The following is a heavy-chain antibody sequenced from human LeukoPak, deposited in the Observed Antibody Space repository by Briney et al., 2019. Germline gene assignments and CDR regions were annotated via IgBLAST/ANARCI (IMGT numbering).Heavy chain of an antibody. D-gene: IGHD2-2*01. J-gene: IGHJ6*04. V-gene: IGHV1-18*04. Sequence: WASVKVSCKASGYTFTSYGIRWVRQAPGQGLEWMGWISAYNGNTNYAQKLQGRVTMTTDTSTSTAYMELRSLRSDDTAVYYCARGADCSSTSCYDDGMDVWGKGTTVTVSS. CDR1: GYTFTSYG. CDR3: ARGADCSSTSCYDDGMDV. CDR2: ISAYNGNT.